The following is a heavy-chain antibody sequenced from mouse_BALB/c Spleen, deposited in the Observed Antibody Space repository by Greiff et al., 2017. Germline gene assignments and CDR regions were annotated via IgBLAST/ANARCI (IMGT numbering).Heavy chain of an antibody. CDR3: ASGNCYFDD. Sequence: EVKLMESGGGLVQPGGSLRLSCATSGFTFTDYYMSWVRQPPGKALEWLGFIRNKANGYTTEYSASVKGRFTISRDNSQSILYLQMNTLRAEDSATYYCASGNCYFDDWGQGTTLTVSS. J-gene: IGHJ2*01. CDR2: IRNKANGYTT. V-gene: IGHV7-3*02. CDR1: GFTFTDYY.